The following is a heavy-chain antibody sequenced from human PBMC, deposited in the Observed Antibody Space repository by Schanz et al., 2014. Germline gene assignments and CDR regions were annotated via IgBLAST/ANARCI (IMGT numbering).Heavy chain of an antibody. D-gene: IGHD5-12*01. CDR3: AREGEWGYDPPRH. Sequence: QVQLVESGGGVVQPGRSLRLSCAASGFTFNSYGMHWVRQAPGKGLEWVAFIWYDGSNKYYADSVKGRFTISRDNAKNSLYLQMNSLRAEDTAVYYCAREGEWGYDPPRHWGQGTLVTVSS. CDR2: IWYDGSNK. V-gene: IGHV3-33*01. J-gene: IGHJ4*02. CDR1: GFTFNSYG.